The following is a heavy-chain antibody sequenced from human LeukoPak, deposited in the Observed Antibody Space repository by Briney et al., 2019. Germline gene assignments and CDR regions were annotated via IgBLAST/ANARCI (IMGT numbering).Heavy chain of an antibody. CDR3: ARVVRFWSGYSFSY. D-gene: IGHD3-3*01. CDR1: GYTLTELS. CDR2: FDPEDGET. J-gene: IGHJ4*02. Sequence: ASVKVSCKVSGYTLTELSMHWVRQAPGKGLEWMGGFDPEDGETIYAQKFQGRVTMTEDTSTDTAYMELSSLRSEDTAVYYCARVVRFWSGYSFSYWGQGTLVTVSS. V-gene: IGHV1-24*01.